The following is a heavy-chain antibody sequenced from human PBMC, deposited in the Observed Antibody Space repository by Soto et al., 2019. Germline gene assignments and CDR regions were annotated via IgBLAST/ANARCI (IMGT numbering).Heavy chain of an antibody. J-gene: IGHJ4*02. CDR2: VDASRDTT. V-gene: IGHV1-46*01. CDR3: ARELPGSYYFDS. CDR1: GYSFTAYH. Sequence: ASVKVSCKASGYSFTAYHMHWVRQAPGQGPEWMGIVDASRDTTVYVQNFQGRVTMTRDMSTTTVYMELSSLISEDTAVYYCARELPGSYYFDSWGQGNLVTVSS. D-gene: IGHD1-26*01.